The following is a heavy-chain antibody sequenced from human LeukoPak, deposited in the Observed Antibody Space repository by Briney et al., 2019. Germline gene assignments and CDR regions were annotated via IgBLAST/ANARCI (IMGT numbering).Heavy chain of an antibody. D-gene: IGHD6-25*01. V-gene: IGHV1-24*01. Sequence: ASVKVSCKVSGYTLTELSMHWVRQAPGKGLEWMGGFDPEDGETIYAQKFQGRVTMTEDTSTDTAYMELSSLRSEDTAVYYCATGDSSGWWFDYWGREPWSPSPQ. CDR3: ATGDSSGWWFDY. CDR1: GYTLTELS. J-gene: IGHJ5*01. CDR2: FDPEDGET.